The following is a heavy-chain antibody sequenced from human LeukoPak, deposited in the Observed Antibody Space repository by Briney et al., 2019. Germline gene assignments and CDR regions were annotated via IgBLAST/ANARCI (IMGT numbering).Heavy chain of an antibody. CDR1: GYSFTSYW. CDR2: IYPGDSDT. Sequence: GESLKISCKGSGYSFTSYWIGWVRQMPGKGLEWMGIIYPGDSDTRYSPSFQGQVTISADKSTSTAYLQWSSLKASDTAMYYCARQVLDYYYYMDVWGKGTTVTVSS. CDR3: ARQVLDYYYYMDV. J-gene: IGHJ6*03. V-gene: IGHV5-51*01. D-gene: IGHD1-14*01.